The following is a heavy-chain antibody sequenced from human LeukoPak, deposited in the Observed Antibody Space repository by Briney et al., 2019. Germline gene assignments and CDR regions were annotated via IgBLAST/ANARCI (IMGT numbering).Heavy chain of an antibody. D-gene: IGHD1-26*01. Sequence: SETLSLTCSVSGGSISPYLWSWIRQPPGEGLEWIGCIYYNGGTNSSPSLKSRVTMSVDSSKNQFSLRLRSLTAADTAVYYCARLGRYMAATGTPNFDYWGQGILVTVSS. CDR1: GGSISPYL. CDR2: IYYNGGT. V-gene: IGHV4-59*08. J-gene: IGHJ4*02. CDR3: ARLGRYMAATGTPNFDY.